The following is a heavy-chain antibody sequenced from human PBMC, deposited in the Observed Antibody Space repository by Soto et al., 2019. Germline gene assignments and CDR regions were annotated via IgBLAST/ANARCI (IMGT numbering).Heavy chain of an antibody. CDR1: GGTFSSYA. V-gene: IGHV1-69*13. Sequence: ASVKVSCKASGGTFSSYAISCVRQAPGQGLEWMGGIIPIFGTANCAQKFQGRVTITADESTSTAYMELSSLRSEDTAVYYCARDDSGSAPRSYYGMDVWGQGTTVTVSS. J-gene: IGHJ6*02. D-gene: IGHD3-10*01. CDR2: IIPIFGTA. CDR3: ARDDSGSAPRSYYGMDV.